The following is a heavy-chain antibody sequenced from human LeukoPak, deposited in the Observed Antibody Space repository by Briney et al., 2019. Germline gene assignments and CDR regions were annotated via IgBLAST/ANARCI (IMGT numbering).Heavy chain of an antibody. D-gene: IGHD1-26*01. CDR2: IYTSGST. J-gene: IGHJ4*02. V-gene: IGHV4-4*07. Sequence: PSETLSLTCTVSGVSFSAYYWSWIRQPAGKGLEWIGRIYTSGSTNYNPSLEGRVTISLDTSKNHFSLRLSSVTAADTAVYYCARDREVGATGYYFDYWGQGTLVTVSS. CDR3: ARDREVGATGYYFDY. CDR1: GVSFSAYY.